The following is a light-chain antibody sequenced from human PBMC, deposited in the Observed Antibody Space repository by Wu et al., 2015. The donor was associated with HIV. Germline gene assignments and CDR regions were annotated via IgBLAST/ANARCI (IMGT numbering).Light chain of an antibody. V-gene: IGKV1-39*01. Sequence: DIQMTQSPSSLSASVGDRVTITCRASQSISSYLNWYQQKPGKAPKLLIYAASSLQSGVPSRFSGSGSGTDFTLTISSLQPEDFATYYCQQIYSTPRTFGQGTKVEI. CDR2: AAS. CDR3: QQIYSTPRT. J-gene: IGKJ1*01. CDR1: QSISSY.